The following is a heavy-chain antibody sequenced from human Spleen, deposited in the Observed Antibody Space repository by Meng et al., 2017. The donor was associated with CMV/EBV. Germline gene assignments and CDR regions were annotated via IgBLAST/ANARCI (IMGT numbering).Heavy chain of an antibody. V-gene: IGHV1-18*01. D-gene: IGHD6-6*01. CDR3: ARAEAARPDDYYYYYGMDV. CDR2: TSTLNANR. Sequence: ASVKVSCKASGYTFNRYGISRLRQAPGQGLEWMGWTSTLNANRKYAQNFQGRVTITADKSTSTAYMELSSLRSEDTAVYYCARAEAARPDDYYYYYGMDVWGQGTTVTVSS. CDR1: GYTFNRYG. J-gene: IGHJ6*02.